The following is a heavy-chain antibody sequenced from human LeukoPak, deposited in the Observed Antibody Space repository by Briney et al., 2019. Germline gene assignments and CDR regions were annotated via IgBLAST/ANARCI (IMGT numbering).Heavy chain of an antibody. CDR1: GLTLSNVW. J-gene: IGHJ4*02. CDR3: ARDLGDFWSGFLFDY. CDR2: IKSKSAGGTT. Sequence: GGSLRLSCAVSGLTLSNVWMNWVRQAPEKGLEWVGRIKSKSAGGTTDFAAPAKGRFTISRDDSKNTLYLQMNSLRAEDTAVYYCARDLGDFWSGFLFDYWGQGTLVTVSS. V-gene: IGHV3-15*07. D-gene: IGHD3-3*01.